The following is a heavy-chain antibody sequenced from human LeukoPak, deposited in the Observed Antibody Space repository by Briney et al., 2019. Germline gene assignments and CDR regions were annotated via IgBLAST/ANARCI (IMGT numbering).Heavy chain of an antibody. CDR3: ARTLGPYYGLYYFDY. V-gene: IGHV3-7*01. Sequence: GRSLRLSCAASGFTFNNYWMSWVRQAPGKGLEWVANMKQDGGETYYVDSVKGRFTISRDNAKNSLFLRMNSLRAEDTAVYYCARTLGPYYGLYYFDYWGQGTLVTVSS. D-gene: IGHD3-10*01. J-gene: IGHJ4*02. CDR1: GFTFNNYW. CDR2: MKQDGGET.